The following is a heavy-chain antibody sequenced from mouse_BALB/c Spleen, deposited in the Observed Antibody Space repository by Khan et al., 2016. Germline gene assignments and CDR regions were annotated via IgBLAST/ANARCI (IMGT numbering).Heavy chain of an antibody. CDR3: ASTGAPYVMDY. CDR1: GFTFTSYW. Sequence: QVQLQQPGAELVKPGASVKLSCKTSGFTFTSYWLHWVKQRPGQGLEWIGEINPSYGRTNYNEKFKSKATLTVDKSSSTAYMQLSSLTSEDSAVYYCASTGAPYVMDYWGQGTSVTVSS. CDR2: INPSYGRT. J-gene: IGHJ4*01. D-gene: IGHD1-3*01. V-gene: IGHV1S81*02.